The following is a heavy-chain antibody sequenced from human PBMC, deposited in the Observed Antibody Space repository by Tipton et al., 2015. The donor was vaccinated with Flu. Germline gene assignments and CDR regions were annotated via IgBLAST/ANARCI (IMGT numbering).Heavy chain of an antibody. CDR3: ARGKGDFDY. V-gene: IGHV4-39*07. Sequence: GSLRLSCTVSGGSISSSSYYWGWIRQPPGKGLEWIGSIYYSGSTYYNPSLKSRVTISVDTSKNQFSLKLSSVTAADTAVYYCARGKGDFDYWGQGTLVTVSS. CDR2: IYYSGST. J-gene: IGHJ4*02. CDR1: GGSISSSSYY.